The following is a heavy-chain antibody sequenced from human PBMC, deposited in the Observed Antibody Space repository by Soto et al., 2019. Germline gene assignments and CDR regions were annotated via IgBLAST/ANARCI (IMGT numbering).Heavy chain of an antibody. V-gene: IGHV3-23*01. CDR2: ISGSGGST. J-gene: IGHJ4*02. Sequence: GGSLRLSCAASGFTFSSYAMSWVRQAPGKGLEWVSAISGSGGSTYYADSVKGRFTISRDNSKNTLYLQMNSLRAEDTAVYYCAKGPYSGSYYIPPSFDYWGQGTLVTVSS. D-gene: IGHD1-26*01. CDR3: AKGPYSGSYYIPPSFDY. CDR1: GFTFSSYA.